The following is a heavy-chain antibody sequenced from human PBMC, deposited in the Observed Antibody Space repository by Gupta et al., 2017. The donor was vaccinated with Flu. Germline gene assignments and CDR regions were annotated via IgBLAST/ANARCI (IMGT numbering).Heavy chain of an antibody. Sequence: GGAIGSYYWSWIRQPPGKGLEWIAYIYYDGTTKYNPSLKSRVTVSIDTSKKQFSLGLNSVTAADSAVYYCASSAMYGVFDPWGQGILVTVSS. CDR2: IYYDGTT. D-gene: IGHD3-3*01. CDR1: GGAIGSYY. V-gene: IGHV4-59*03. CDR3: ASSAMYGVFDP. J-gene: IGHJ5*02.